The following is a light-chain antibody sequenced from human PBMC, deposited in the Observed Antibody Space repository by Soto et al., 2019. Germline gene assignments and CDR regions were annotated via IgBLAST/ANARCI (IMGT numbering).Light chain of an antibody. CDR2: DAS. J-gene: IGKJ1*01. Sequence: DIQMTQSPSTLSASVGDRVTITYRASQTINSWMAWDQQKPGPGPTVLIFDASSLRTGVASRFSGSGSGTEFTLTISNLQPDDFATSYYHQHDSDSSGTFGQGTKVDIK. CDR1: QTINSW. CDR3: HQHDSDSSGT. V-gene: IGKV1-5*01.